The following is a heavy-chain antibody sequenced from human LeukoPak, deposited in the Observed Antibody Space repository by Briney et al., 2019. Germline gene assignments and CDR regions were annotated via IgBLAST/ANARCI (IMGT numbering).Heavy chain of an antibody. J-gene: IGHJ4*02. V-gene: IGHV3-7*03. D-gene: IGHD6-13*01. CDR2: IKQDGSEK. CDR3: ARFRIAAKYYFDY. Sequence: GGSLRLSCAASGFTFSSYWMSWVRQAPGKGLEWVANIKQDGSEKYYVDSVKGRFTISRDNAKNSLYLQMNSLRAEDTAVYYCARFRIAAKYYFDYRGQGTLVTVSS. CDR1: GFTFSSYW.